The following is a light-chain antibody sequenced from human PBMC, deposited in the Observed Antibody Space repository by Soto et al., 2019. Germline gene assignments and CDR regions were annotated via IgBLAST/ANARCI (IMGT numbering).Light chain of an antibody. V-gene: IGLV2-23*01. CDR1: SSDVGSYNL. Sequence: QSALTQPASVAGSPGQSITISCTGTSSDVGSYNLVSWYQQHPGKAPKLMIYEGSKRPSGVSNRFSGSKSGNPASLTISGLQAEDEADYYCCSYAGSRTFVFGTGPKVTXL. CDR3: CSYAGSRTFV. J-gene: IGLJ1*01. CDR2: EGS.